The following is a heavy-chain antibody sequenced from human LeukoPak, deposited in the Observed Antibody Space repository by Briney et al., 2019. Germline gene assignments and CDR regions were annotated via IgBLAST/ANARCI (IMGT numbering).Heavy chain of an antibody. CDR2: INHDGTGT. CDR1: GFTFTNFW. CDR3: ATVSEY. V-gene: IGHV3-74*01. J-gene: IGHJ4*02. Sequence: PGGSLRLSCAASGFTFTNFWMDWVRQVPGKGRAGVSGINHDGTGTYYADSVRGRFTISRDNAKNTVYLKMNGLRAEDTTVYYCATVSEYWGQGTLVTVSS.